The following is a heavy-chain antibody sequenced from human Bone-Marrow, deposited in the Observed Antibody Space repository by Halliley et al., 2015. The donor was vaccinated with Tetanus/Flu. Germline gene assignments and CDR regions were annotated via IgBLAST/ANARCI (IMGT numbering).Heavy chain of an antibody. J-gene: IGHJ6*02. CDR3: ARDRDSYGIDV. Sequence: KGLEGVAVILSDGSKQYYAESVKGRFTISKDNSKNTLFLQTNSLRVEDTALYFCARDRDSYGIDVWGQGTTVTVS. V-gene: IGHV3-33*01. D-gene: IGHD3-10*01. CDR2: ILSDGSKQ.